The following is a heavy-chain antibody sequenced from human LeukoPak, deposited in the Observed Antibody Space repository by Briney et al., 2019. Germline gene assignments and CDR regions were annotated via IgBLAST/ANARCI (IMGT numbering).Heavy chain of an antibody. D-gene: IGHD6-13*01. J-gene: IGHJ5*02. CDR1: GGPISSYY. CDR2: INHSGST. CDR3: ARGLDSSSWSGGRVWFDP. V-gene: IGHV4-34*01. Sequence: SETLSLTCTVSGGPISSYYWSWIRQPPGKGLEWIGEINHSGSTNYNPSLKSRVTISVDTSKNQFSLKLSSVTAADTAVYYCARGLDSSSWSGGRVWFDPWGQGTLVTVSS.